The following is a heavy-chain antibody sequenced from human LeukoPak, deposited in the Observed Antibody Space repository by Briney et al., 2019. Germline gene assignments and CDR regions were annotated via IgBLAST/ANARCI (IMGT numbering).Heavy chain of an antibody. CDR1: GGSFSGYY. CDR3: ARGGGIAASVA. J-gene: IGHJ4*02. D-gene: IGHD6-13*01. CDR2: INHSGST. Sequence: PSETLSLTCAVYGGSFSGYYWSWIRQPPGKGLEWIGEINHSGSTNHNPSLKSRVTISVDTSKNQFSLKLSSVTAADTAVYYCARGGGIAASVAWGQGTLVTVSS. V-gene: IGHV4-34*01.